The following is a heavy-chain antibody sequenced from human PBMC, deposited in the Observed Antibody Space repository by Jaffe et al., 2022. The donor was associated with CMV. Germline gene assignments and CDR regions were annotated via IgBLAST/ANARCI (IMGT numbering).Heavy chain of an antibody. CDR3: ARRGTPSSWYFDL. Sequence: EVQLVESGGGLVQPGGSLRLSCAASRFTFSDYGMSWVRQAPGKGLEWVSAIVTSGTNTYYADAVKGRFTVSRDNSKNTLFLQMDSLRAEDTALYYCARRGTPSSWYFDLWGRGTLVTVSS. CDR2: IVTSGTNT. V-gene: IGHV3-23*04. J-gene: IGHJ2*01. CDR1: RFTFSDYG. D-gene: IGHD2-2*01.